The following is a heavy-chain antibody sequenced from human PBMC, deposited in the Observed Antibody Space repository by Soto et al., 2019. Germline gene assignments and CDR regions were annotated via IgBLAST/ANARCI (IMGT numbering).Heavy chain of an antibody. J-gene: IGHJ4*02. CDR3: ARVHSSNWNDGIGY. V-gene: IGHV3-11*01. D-gene: IGHD1-20*01. CDR2: ISSSGSTI. Sequence: QVQLVESGGGLVKPGGSLRLSCAASGFTFSAYYISWIRQAPGKGLEWVSYISSSGSTIYYEDSVKGRFTISRDNAKNALYLQMNSLRAEDTAVYYWARVHSSNWNDGIGYWGQGTLVNVSA. CDR1: GFTFSAYY.